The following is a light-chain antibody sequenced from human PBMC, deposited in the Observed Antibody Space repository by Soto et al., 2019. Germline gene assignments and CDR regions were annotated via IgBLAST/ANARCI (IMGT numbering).Light chain of an antibody. CDR3: SSYTVSSTFI. CDR2: EVS. CDR1: ISDIGAYNL. Sequence: QSVLTQPASESGSPGQSITISCAGTISDIGAYNLVSWYQQHPGKAPLLIFYEVSNRPSGIPHRFSASKSGNTASLTISGLQAEDDAQYYCSSYTVSSTFIFGAGTKLTVL. J-gene: IGLJ2*01. V-gene: IGLV2-14*01.